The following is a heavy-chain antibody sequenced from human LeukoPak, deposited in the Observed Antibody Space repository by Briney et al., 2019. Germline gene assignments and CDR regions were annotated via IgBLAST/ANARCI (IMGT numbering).Heavy chain of an antibody. CDR2: INPNSGGT. D-gene: IGHD5-24*01. Sequence: ASVKVSCKASGYTFTGYYMHWVRQAPAQGLEWMGWINPNSGGTNYAQKFQGRVTMTRDTSISTAYMELSRLRSDDTAVYYCASKYGYKYRLFAFDIWGQGTMVTVSS. J-gene: IGHJ3*02. CDR3: ASKYGYKYRLFAFDI. CDR1: GYTFTGYY. V-gene: IGHV1-2*02.